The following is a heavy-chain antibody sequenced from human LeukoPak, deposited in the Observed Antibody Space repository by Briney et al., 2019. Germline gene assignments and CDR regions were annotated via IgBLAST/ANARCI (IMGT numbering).Heavy chain of an antibody. D-gene: IGHD3-22*01. CDR1: GGSISSYY. Sequence: KPSETLSLTCTVSGGSISSYYWSWIRQPPGKGLEWIGYIYYSGSTNYNPSLKSRVTMSVDTSKNQFSLKLSSVTAADTAVYYCAREGYYDSSGHPFDYWGQGTLVTVSS. CDR3: AREGYYDSSGHPFDY. J-gene: IGHJ4*02. V-gene: IGHV4-59*12. CDR2: IYYSGST.